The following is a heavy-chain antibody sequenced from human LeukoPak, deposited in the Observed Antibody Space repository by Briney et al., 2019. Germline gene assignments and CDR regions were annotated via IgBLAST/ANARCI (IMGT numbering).Heavy chain of an antibody. J-gene: IGHJ6*03. Sequence: GGSLRLSCAASGFTFSSYGMHWVRQAPGKGLGWVAVISYDGSNKYYADSVKGRFTISRDNSKNTLYLQMNNLRAEDTAVYYCAKLGINYYYMDVWGKGTTVTISS. CDR2: ISYDGSNK. D-gene: IGHD7-27*01. CDR1: GFTFSSYG. V-gene: IGHV3-30*18. CDR3: AKLGINYYYMDV.